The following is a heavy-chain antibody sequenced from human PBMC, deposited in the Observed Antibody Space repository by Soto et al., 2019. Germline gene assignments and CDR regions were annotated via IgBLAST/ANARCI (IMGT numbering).Heavy chain of an antibody. V-gene: IGHV4-30-4*01. CDR3: ARAVFLERIDY. J-gene: IGHJ4*02. D-gene: IGHD1-1*01. CDR2: IYYSGST. CDR1: GGSISSGDYY. Sequence: PSETLSLTCTVSGGSISSGDYYWSWIRQPPGKGLEWIGYIYYSGSTYYNPSLKSRVTISVDTSKNQFSLKLSSVTAADTAVYYCARAVFLERIDYWGRGTLVTVSS.